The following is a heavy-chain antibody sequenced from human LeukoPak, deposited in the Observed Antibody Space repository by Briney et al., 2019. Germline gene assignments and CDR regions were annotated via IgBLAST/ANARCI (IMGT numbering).Heavy chain of an antibody. Sequence: GGSLRLSCAASGFTFSSYSTNWVRQAPGKGLEWVSSISSSSSYIYYADSVKGRFTISRDNAKNSLYLQMNSLRAEDTAVYYCARDGGSGAAGFDYWGQGTLVTVSS. V-gene: IGHV3-21*01. CDR2: ISSSSSYI. CDR1: GFTFSSYS. J-gene: IGHJ4*02. D-gene: IGHD6-13*01. CDR3: ARDGGSGAAGFDY.